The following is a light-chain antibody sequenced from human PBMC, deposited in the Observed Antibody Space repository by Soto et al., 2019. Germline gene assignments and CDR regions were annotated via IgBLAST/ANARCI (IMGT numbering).Light chain of an antibody. CDR1: QTVISSY. V-gene: IGKV3-20*01. Sequence: EIVLTQSPGTLSLSPGERATLSCRASQTVISSYLAWYQQKPGQAPRLLIFGASSRATGIPDSFSSSGSGTDFTLPISGLEPDDFALYYCLQYGGSPRTFGQGTKLEIK. CDR3: LQYGGSPRT. CDR2: GAS. J-gene: IGKJ2*01.